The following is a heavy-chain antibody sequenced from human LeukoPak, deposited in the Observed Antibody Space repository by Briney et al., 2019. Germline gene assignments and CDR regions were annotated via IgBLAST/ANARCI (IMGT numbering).Heavy chain of an antibody. CDR1: GFTFSSYW. V-gene: IGHV3-74*01. J-gene: IGHJ4*02. D-gene: IGHD5-12*01. CDR2: INSDRSST. CDR3: AKPFYSGYDSHFDY. Sequence: GSLRLSCAASGFTFSSYWMHWVRQAPGKGLVWVSRINSDRSSTSYADSVKGRFTISRDNAKNTLYLQMNSLRAEDTAVYYCAKPFYSGYDSHFDYWGQGTLVTVSS.